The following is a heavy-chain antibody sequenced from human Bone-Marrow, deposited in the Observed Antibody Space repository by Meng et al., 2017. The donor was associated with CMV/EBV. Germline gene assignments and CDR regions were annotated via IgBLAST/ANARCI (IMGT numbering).Heavy chain of an antibody. V-gene: IGHV4-59*01. Sequence: GSLRLSCTVSGGSISSYYWSWIRQPPGKGLEWIGYIYYSGSTNYNPSLKSRVTISVDTSKNQFSLKLSSVTAADTAVYYCARGSGNYDPHYYYGMDVWGQGTTVTVSS. D-gene: IGHD1-7*01. J-gene: IGHJ6*02. CDR3: ARGSGNYDPHYYYGMDV. CDR2: IYYSGST. CDR1: GGSISSYY.